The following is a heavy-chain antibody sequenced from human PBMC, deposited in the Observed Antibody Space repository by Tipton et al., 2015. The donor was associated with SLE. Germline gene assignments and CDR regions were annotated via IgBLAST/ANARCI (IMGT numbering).Heavy chain of an antibody. V-gene: IGHV4-38-2*02. CDR1: GYSISSGYH. D-gene: IGHD3-22*01. CDR3: ARSQYYLDSNGYYAFDI. CDR2: VHHSGST. Sequence: TLSLTCTVSGYSISSGYHWGWIRQSPGKGLEWIGSVHHSGSTYYNPSLKSRVAISVDKSKNQFSLKLSSVTAADTAIYYCARSQYYLDSNGYYAFDIWGQGTMITVSS. J-gene: IGHJ3*02.